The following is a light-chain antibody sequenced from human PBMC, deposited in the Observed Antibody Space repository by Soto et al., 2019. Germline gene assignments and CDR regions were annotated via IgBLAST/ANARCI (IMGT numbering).Light chain of an antibody. CDR1: SGHSTYI. Sequence: QPVLTQSSSASASLGSSVKLTCTLSSGHSTYIIAWHQQQPGKAPRYLMKLEGSGSYNKGSGIPDRFSGSSSGADRYLTISNLQFEDAADYYCETWDTNVVVFGGGTKLTVL. V-gene: IGLV4-60*02. CDR3: ETWDTNVVV. CDR2: LEGSGSY. J-gene: IGLJ2*01.